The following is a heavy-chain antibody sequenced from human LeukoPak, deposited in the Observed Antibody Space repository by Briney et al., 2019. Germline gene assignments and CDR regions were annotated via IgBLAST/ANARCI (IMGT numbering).Heavy chain of an antibody. J-gene: IGHJ4*02. Sequence: SETLSLTCTVSGGSISTYYWSWIRQPPGKGLEWIGCIYYSGSTNYNPSLKSRVTISVDTSKNQFSLKLSSVTAADTALYYCARRSGPLLDSWGQGTLVTVSS. CDR1: GGSISTYY. CDR3: ARRSGPLLDS. V-gene: IGHV4-59*01. CDR2: IYYSGST. D-gene: IGHD3-3*01.